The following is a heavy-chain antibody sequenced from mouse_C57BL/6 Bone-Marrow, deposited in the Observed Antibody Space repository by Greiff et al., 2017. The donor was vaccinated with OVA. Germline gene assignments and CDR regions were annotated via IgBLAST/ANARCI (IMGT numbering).Heavy chain of an antibody. J-gene: IGHJ4*01. Sequence: EVKLVESGGGLVKPGGSLKLSCAASGFTFSSYAMSWVRQTPEKRLEWVATLSDGGSYTYYPDNVKGRFTISRDNAKNNLYLQMSHLKSEDTAMYYCARDGDYGSSPYYAMDYWGQGTSVTVSS. CDR3: ARDGDYGSSPYYAMDY. V-gene: IGHV5-4*01. D-gene: IGHD1-1*01. CDR2: LSDGGSYT. CDR1: GFTFSSYA.